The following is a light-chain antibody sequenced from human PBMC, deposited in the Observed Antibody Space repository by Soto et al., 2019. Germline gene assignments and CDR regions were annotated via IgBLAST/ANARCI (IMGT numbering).Light chain of an antibody. J-gene: IGKJ5*01. CDR3: QQRHMWHIT. CDR1: QSFRGL. Sequence: EVVLTQSPVTLSLSPGERATLSCRASQSFRGLLAWYQQKPGQAPRLLIYDAYNRATGIPPRVSGSGSGTDFTLTISSLEPEDSAVYYCQQRHMWHITFGQGTRLEIK. V-gene: IGKV3-11*01. CDR2: DAY.